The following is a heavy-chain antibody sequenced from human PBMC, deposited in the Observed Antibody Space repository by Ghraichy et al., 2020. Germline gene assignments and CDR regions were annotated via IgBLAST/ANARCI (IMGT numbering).Heavy chain of an antibody. CDR2: IYSGGST. D-gene: IGHD5-12*01. CDR1: GFTVSSNY. J-gene: IGHJ4*02. Sequence: GGSLRLSCAASGFTVSSNYMSWVRQAPGKGLEWVSVIYSGGSTYYADSVKGRFTISRDNSKNTLYLQMNSLRAEDTAVYYCARGRVATITGVCDYWGQGTLVTVSS. V-gene: IGHV3-53*01. CDR3: ARGRVATITGVCDY.